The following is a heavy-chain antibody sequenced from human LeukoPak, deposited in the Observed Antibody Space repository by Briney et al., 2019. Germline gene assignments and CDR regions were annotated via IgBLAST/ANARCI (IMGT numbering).Heavy chain of an antibody. CDR1: GFTFSSYA. D-gene: IGHD3-16*02. Sequence: PRGSLRLSCAASGFTFSSYAMSWVRQAPGKGLEWVSAISGSGGSTYYADSVKGRFTISRDNSKNTLYLQMNSLRAEDTAVYYCAKDDYVWGSYHKTDYWGQGTLVTVSS. CDR3: AKDDYVWGSYHKTDY. J-gene: IGHJ4*02. V-gene: IGHV3-23*01. CDR2: ISGSGGST.